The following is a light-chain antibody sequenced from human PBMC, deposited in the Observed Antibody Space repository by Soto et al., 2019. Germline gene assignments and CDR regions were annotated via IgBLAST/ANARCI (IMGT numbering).Light chain of an antibody. CDR2: DVS. Sequence: QSALTQPASASGSPGQSITISCTGTSSDVGGYNYVSWYQQHPGKAPKLMIYDVSNRPSGVSNRFSGSKSGNTASLTISGLQAEDEADYYCSSYTISSTHVVFGGGTKLTVL. CDR3: SSYTISSTHVV. V-gene: IGLV2-14*01. J-gene: IGLJ2*01. CDR1: SSDVGGYNY.